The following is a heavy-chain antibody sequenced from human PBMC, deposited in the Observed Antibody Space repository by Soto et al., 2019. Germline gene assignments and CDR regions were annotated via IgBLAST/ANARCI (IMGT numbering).Heavy chain of an antibody. CDR2: INSDGSSR. V-gene: IGHV3-74*01. J-gene: IGHJ6*02. CDR3: ASQYSSGDDYYYGMDV. Sequence: PGGSLRLSCVASGFTFSSDWMHWVRQAPGKGLVWVSRINSDGSSRSSGDSVKGRFTISRDNAKNTLYLQMNSLRAEDTAVYYCASQYSSGDDYYYGMDVWGQGTTVTVSS. D-gene: IGHD6-19*01. CDR1: GFTFSSDW.